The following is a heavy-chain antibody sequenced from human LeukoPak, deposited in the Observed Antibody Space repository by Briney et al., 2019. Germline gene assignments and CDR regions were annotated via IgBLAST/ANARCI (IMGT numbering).Heavy chain of an antibody. CDR1: GFTFITYS. Sequence: PGGSLRLSCEGSGFTFITYSLTWVRQVPGKGLEWISYITPTGNTFYYADSVKGRFTISRDNAKNSLFLQMNSLRVEDTAVYYCARSLSGYEPLRAYWSQGTQVTVSS. V-gene: IGHV3-48*01. D-gene: IGHD5-12*01. CDR2: ITPTGNTF. CDR3: ARSLSGYEPLRAY. J-gene: IGHJ4*02.